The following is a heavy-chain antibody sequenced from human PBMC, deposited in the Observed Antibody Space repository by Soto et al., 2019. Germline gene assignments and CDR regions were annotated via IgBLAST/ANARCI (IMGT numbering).Heavy chain of an antibody. J-gene: IGHJ4*02. CDR1: GGSISSGGYS. V-gene: IGHV4-30-2*01. Sequence: QLQLQESGSGLVKPSQTLSLTCAVSGGSISSGGYSWSWILNPTGKGLEWIGYIYHSGSTYSNPALKSRVTISVDRSKNQFSLKLSSVTAADTAVYYCAAGGGLPRYYWGQGTLVTVSS. CDR3: AAGGGLPRYY. D-gene: IGHD5-12*01. CDR2: IYHSGST.